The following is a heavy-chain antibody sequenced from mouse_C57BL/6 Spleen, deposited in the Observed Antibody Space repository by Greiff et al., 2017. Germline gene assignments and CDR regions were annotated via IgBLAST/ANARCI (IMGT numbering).Heavy chain of an antibody. D-gene: IGHD2-5*01. J-gene: IGHJ1*03. CDR2: ISSGGDYI. CDR3: TSEAYYSDYVYFGV. Sequence: EVMLVESGEGLVKPGGSLKLSCAASGFTFSSYAMSWVRQTPEKRLEWVAYISSGGDYIYYADTVKGRITISRDNARNTLYLQMSSLKSEDTAMYYCTSEAYYSDYVYFGVWGTGTTVTVSS. CDR1: GFTFSSYA. V-gene: IGHV5-9-1*02.